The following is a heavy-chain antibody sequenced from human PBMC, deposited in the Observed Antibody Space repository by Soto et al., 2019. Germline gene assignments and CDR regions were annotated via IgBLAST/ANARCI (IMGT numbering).Heavy chain of an antibody. J-gene: IGHJ4*02. Sequence: EVQLVGSGGGLVKPGGSLILSCAASGFTFSSYSMNWVRQAPGKGLEWVSSISSSSSYIYYADSVKGRFTISRDNAKNLLYLQLNSLRAEDTAVYYCARAGTTVDYWGQGTLVTVSS. CDR1: GFTFSSYS. V-gene: IGHV3-21*01. CDR3: ARAGTTVDY. CDR2: ISSSSSYI. D-gene: IGHD1-7*01.